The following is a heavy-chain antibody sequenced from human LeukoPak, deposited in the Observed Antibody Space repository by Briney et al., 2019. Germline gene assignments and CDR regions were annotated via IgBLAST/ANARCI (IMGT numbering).Heavy chain of an antibody. CDR3: ARHHYDGNYFDY. J-gene: IGHJ4*02. CDR1: SGSISSSSYY. CDR2: VYYSGST. D-gene: IGHD3-16*01. Sequence: PSETLSLTCTVSSGSISSSSYYWGWIRQPPGNWLEWIGSVYYSGSTDYKPSLKSRVTIAVDTSKNQFSLKLSSVTAADTAVYYCARHHYDGNYFDYWGQGTLVTVSS. V-gene: IGHV4-39*01.